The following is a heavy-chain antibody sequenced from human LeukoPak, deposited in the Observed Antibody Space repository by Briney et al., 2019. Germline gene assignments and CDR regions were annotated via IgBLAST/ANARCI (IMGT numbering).Heavy chain of an antibody. CDR1: GYTFTGYY. D-gene: IGHD3-9*01. CDR3: ARENQDYDILTGYYTAYYFDY. CDR2: ISAYNGNT. V-gene: IGHV1-18*04. Sequence: GASVKVSCKASGYTFTGYYMHWVRQAPGQGLEWMGWISAYNGNTNYAQKLQGRVTMTTDTSTSTAYMGLRSLRPDDTAVYYCARENQDYDILTGYYTAYYFDYWGQGTLVTVSS. J-gene: IGHJ4*02.